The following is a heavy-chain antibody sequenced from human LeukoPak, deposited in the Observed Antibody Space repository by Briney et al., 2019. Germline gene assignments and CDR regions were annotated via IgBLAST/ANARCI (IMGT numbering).Heavy chain of an antibody. CDR3: ATDYYYDSSGSYYTVDY. CDR1: GYTFTGYY. D-gene: IGHD3-22*01. J-gene: IGHJ4*02. V-gene: IGHV1-2*02. Sequence: ASVKVSCKASGYTFTGYYMHWVRQAPGQGLEWMGWINPNSGGTNYAQEFQGRVTMTRDTSISTAYMELSRLRSDDTAVYYCATDYYYDSSGSYYTVDYWGQGTLVTVSS. CDR2: INPNSGGT.